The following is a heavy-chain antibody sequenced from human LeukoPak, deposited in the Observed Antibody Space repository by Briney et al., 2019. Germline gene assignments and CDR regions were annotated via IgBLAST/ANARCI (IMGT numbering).Heavy chain of an antibody. CDR1: GGSISSGGYY. J-gene: IGHJ4*02. D-gene: IGHD2-2*02. V-gene: IGHV4-31*03. Sequence: SETLSLTCTVSGGSISSGGYYWSWIRQHPGDGLEWIGYIYYSGSTYYNPSLKSRVTISVDTSKNQFSLKLSSVTAADTAVYYCARESPSYCSSTSCYIGGFDYWGQGTLVTVSS. CDR2: IYYSGST. CDR3: ARESPSYCSSTSCYIGGFDY.